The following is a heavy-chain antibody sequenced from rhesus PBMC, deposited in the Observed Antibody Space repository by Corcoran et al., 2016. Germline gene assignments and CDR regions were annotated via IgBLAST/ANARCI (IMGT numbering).Heavy chain of an antibody. V-gene: IGHV3-119*01. Sequence: EVQLVESGGGLVQPGGSLRLSCAASGFTFSSYWMYWVREDPGKGLEWVSRISSEWSSTSYADSVEGLFTISRETAKYSLYLQMNSLRAEDTAVYYCATGGSRGWYPHYFDYWGQGVLVTVSS. CDR3: ATGGSRGWYPHYFDY. CDR2: ISSEWSST. CDR1: GFTFSSYW. J-gene: IGHJ4*01. D-gene: IGHD6-31*01.